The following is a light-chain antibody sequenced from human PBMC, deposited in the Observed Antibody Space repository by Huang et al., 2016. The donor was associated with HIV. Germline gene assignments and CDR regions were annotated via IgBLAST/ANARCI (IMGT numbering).Light chain of an antibody. CDR3: QQRSNWPLT. V-gene: IGKV3-11*01. Sequence: EIVLTQSPATLSLSPGETATLSCRASQSVRSYLAWYQHKPGQAPRLLSYDTSIRASGVPGRISGGGSGTDFTLTISGLEPEDFAVYYCQQRSNWPLTFGGGTKVEI. J-gene: IGKJ4*01. CDR1: QSVRSY. CDR2: DTS.